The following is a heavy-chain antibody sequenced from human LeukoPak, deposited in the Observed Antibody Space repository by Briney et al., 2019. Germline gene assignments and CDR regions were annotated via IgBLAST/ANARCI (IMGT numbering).Heavy chain of an antibody. CDR3: ARGPEAKIVVPTK. J-gene: IGHJ4*02. V-gene: IGHV3-48*01. D-gene: IGHD2-2*01. CDR1: GFTFSSYS. Sequence: GGSLRLSCAASGFTFSSYSMNWVRQAPGKGLEWVSYISSSSSTIYYADSVKGRFTISRDNAKNSLYLQMNSLRAEDTAVHYCARGPEAKIVVPTKWGQGTLVTVSS. CDR2: ISSSSSTI.